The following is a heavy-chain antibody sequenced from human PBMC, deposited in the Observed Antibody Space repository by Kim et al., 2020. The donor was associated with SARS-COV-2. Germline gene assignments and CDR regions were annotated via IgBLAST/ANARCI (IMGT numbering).Heavy chain of an antibody. CDR1: GYTLTELS. V-gene: IGHV1-24*01. Sequence: ASVKVSCKVSGYTLTELSMHWVRQAPGKGLEWMGGFDPEDGETIYAQKFQGRVTMTEDTSTDTAYMELSSLRSEDTAVYYFATAPKWELLSYYFDYWGQGTLVTVSS. CDR2: FDPEDGET. J-gene: IGHJ4*02. CDR3: ATAPKWELLSYYFDY. D-gene: IGHD1-26*01.